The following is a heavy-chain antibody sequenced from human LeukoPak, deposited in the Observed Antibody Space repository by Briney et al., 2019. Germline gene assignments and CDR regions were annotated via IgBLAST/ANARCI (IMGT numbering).Heavy chain of an antibody. CDR1: GGSFSGYY. V-gene: IGHV4-34*01. J-gene: IGHJ5*02. Sequence: SETLSLTCAVYGGSFSGYYWSWIRQPPGKGLEWIGEINHSGSTNYNPSLKSRVTISVDTSKNQFSLKLSSLTAADTAVYYCARNGFHYYGSGRSYWFDPWGQGTLVTVSS. D-gene: IGHD3-10*01. CDR3: ARNGFHYYGSGRSYWFDP. CDR2: INHSGST.